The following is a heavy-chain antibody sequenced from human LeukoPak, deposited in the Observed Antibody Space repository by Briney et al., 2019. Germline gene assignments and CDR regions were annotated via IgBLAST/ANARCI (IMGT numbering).Heavy chain of an antibody. J-gene: IGHJ5*02. D-gene: IGHD6-13*01. CDR3: AKDPGQPRPLRWFDP. CDR1: GLTFRRYA. Sequence: GRSLRLSCEASGLTFRRYAMHWVRQAPGKGLEWVAVISYDGSKKYYSDSVKGRFTISRDNSKNTLYLQMNSLRAEDTAVYYCAKDPGQPRPLRWFDPWGQGTLVTVSS. V-gene: IGHV3-30*18. CDR2: ISYDGSKK.